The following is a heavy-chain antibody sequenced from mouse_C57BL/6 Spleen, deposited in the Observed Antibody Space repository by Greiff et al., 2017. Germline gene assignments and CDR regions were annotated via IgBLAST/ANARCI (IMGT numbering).Heavy chain of an antibody. V-gene: IGHV5-4*01. Sequence: EVQGVESGGGLVKPGGSLTLSCAASGFTFSSYAMSWVRQTPEKRLEWVATISDGGSYTYYPDNVKGRFTISRDNAKNNLYLQMSHLKSEDTAMYYCARDSDYAFDYWGQGTTLTVSS. CDR3: ARDSDYAFDY. D-gene: IGHD2-4*01. CDR1: GFTFSSYA. J-gene: IGHJ2*01. CDR2: ISDGGSYT.